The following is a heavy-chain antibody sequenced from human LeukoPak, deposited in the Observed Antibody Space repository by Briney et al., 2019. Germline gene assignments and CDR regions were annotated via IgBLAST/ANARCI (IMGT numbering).Heavy chain of an antibody. J-gene: IGHJ4*02. Sequence: GGSLRLSCAASGFTFSSYGMHWVRQAPGKGLEWVAVIWYDGSNKYYADSVKGRFTISRDNSKNTLYLQMNSLRAEDTAVYYCARDNSSMVLDYWGQGILVTVSS. CDR3: ARDNSSMVLDY. CDR2: IWYDGSNK. D-gene: IGHD2-8*01. V-gene: IGHV3-33*01. CDR1: GFTFSSYG.